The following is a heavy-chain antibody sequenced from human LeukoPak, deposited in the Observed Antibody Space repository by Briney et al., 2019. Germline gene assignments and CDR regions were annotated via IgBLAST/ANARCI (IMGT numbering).Heavy chain of an antibody. CDR1: GGSFSGYY. V-gene: IGHV4-34*01. CDR2: INHSGST. CDR3: ARVSHDFWSGYYSYYYYYMDV. D-gene: IGHD3-3*01. J-gene: IGHJ6*03. Sequence: SETLSLTCAVYGGSFSGYYWSWIRQPPGKGLEWIGEINHSGSTNYNPSLKSRVTISVDTSKNQFSLKLSSVTAADTAVYYCARVSHDFWSGYYSYYYYYMDVWGKGTTVTVSS.